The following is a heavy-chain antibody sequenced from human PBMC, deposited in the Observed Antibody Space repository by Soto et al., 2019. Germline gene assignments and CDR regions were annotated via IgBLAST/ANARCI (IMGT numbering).Heavy chain of an antibody. J-gene: IGHJ3*02. Sequence: GESLKISCKGSGYSFTSYWIGWVRQMPGKGLEWMGIIYPGDSDTRYSPSFQGQVTISADKSISTAYLQWSSLKASDTATYYCARRDCSGGSCWGAFDIWGQGTMVTVSS. CDR2: IYPGDSDT. CDR3: ARRDCSGGSCWGAFDI. CDR1: GYSFTSYW. V-gene: IGHV5-51*01. D-gene: IGHD2-15*01.